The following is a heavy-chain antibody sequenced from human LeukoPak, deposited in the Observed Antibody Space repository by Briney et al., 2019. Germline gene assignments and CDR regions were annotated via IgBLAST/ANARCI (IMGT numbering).Heavy chain of an antibody. CDR1: GFTLSSAS. V-gene: IGHV3-48*04. CDR2: IHRSGSPI. D-gene: IGHD3-10*01. J-gene: IGHJ5*02. Sequence: GRSLRLSCAVSGFTLSSASMNWVRQAPGKGLEWISYIHRSGSPIYYADSVKGRFTISRDNAKNSLYLQMNSLRAEDTAVYYCARDPRITMVRGVISWFDPWGQGTLVTVSS. CDR3: ARDPRITMVRGVISWFDP.